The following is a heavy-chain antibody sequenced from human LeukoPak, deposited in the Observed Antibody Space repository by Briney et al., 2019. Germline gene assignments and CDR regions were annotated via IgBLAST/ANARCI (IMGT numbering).Heavy chain of an antibody. J-gene: IGHJ5*02. V-gene: IGHV3-48*03. Sequence: GGSLRLACAASGFTFSSYEMNWVRQAPGKGLEWVSYISSSGSTIYYGDSVKGRFTISRGNAEKLRYLQMNSLRAEDTAVYYCASITIFGESNWFDPWGQGTLVTVSS. CDR1: GFTFSSYE. CDR2: ISSSGSTI. D-gene: IGHD3-3*01. CDR3: ASITIFGESNWFDP.